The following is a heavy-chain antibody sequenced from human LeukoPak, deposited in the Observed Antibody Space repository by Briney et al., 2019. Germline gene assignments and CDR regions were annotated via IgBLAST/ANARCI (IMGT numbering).Heavy chain of an antibody. Sequence: GASAKVSCKASGSTFSSYAISWVRQAPGQGLEWMGRIIPIFGTANYAQKFQGRVTITTDESTSTAYMELSSLRSEDTAVYYCARDRMSVVPAANYYYYYYMDVWGKGTTVTVSS. D-gene: IGHD2-2*01. J-gene: IGHJ6*03. V-gene: IGHV1-69*05. CDR3: ARDRMSVVPAANYYYYYYMDV. CDR2: IIPIFGTA. CDR1: GSTFSSYA.